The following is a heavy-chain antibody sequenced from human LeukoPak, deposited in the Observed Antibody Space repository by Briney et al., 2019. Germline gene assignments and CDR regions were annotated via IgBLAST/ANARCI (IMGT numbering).Heavy chain of an antibody. Sequence: ASVKVSCKASGYTFTNYAMNWVRQAPGQGLEWMGWINTNTGNPTYAQGFTGRFVFSLDTSVSTAYLQISSLKAEDTAVYYCARDAPYYYDSSGSFDPWGQGTLVTVSS. D-gene: IGHD3-22*01. V-gene: IGHV7-4-1*02. J-gene: IGHJ5*02. CDR3: ARDAPYYYDSSGSFDP. CDR2: INTNTGNP. CDR1: GYTFTNYA.